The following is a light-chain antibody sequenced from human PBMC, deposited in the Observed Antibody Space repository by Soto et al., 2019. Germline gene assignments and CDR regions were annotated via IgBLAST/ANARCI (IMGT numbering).Light chain of an antibody. CDR1: HSVRSD. V-gene: IGKV3D-15*01. J-gene: IGKJ5*01. CDR3: QQYHNTPIT. CDR2: GVS. Sequence: EIVMTQSPATLSVSPGERATLSCRASHSVRSDLAWYQQIPGQAPRLLIYGVSSRAAGIPDRFSGSGSGTDFTLTINRLEPEDFAVYYCQQYHNTPITFGQGTRLEIK.